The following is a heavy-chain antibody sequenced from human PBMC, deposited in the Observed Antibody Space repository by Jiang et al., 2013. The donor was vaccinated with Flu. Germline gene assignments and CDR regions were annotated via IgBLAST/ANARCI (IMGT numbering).Heavy chain of an antibody. D-gene: IGHD2-2*01. CDR3: VRNSSSSPWFDP. J-gene: IGHJ5*02. V-gene: IGHV4-39*07. Sequence: GSGLVKPSETLSLTCSASGGSVNSPTDYWGWIRQPPGKALEWLATIYYIGTTYSNPSLQSRLPMSLDMSRNQFSLNLRSVTAADSAIYYCVRNSSSSPWFDPWGQGTQVVVSS. CDR2: IYYIGTT. CDR1: GGSVNSPTDY.